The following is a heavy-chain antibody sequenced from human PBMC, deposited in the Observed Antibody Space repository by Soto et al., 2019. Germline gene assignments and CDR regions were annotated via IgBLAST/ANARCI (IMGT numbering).Heavy chain of an antibody. J-gene: IGHJ3*02. D-gene: IGHD4-17*01. CDR2: ISSISSYI. V-gene: IGHV3-21*01. CDR1: GFTFSSYS. Sequence: EVQLVESGGGLVKPGGSLRLSCAASGFTFSSYSMNWVRQAPGTGLEWVSSISSISSYIYYADSVNGRFTISRDNAKNSLYLQMNSLRAEDTAVYYCVGDDYGDYGDAFDIWGQGTMGTGFS. CDR3: VGDDYGDYGDAFDI.